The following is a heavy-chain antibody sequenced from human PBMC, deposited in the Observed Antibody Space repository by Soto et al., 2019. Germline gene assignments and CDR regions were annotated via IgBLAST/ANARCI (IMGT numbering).Heavy chain of an antibody. CDR2: IIPIFGTA. CDR3: ARAPLVLRYFDWLDKFDP. CDR1: GGTFSSYS. V-gene: IGHV1-69*06. Sequence: ASVKVSCKSSGGTFSSYSMSWVREAPGQGLEWMGGIIPIFGTANYAQKFQGRVTITADKSTSTAYMELSSLRSEDTAVYYCARAPLVLRYFDWLDKFDPWGQGTLVTVSS. J-gene: IGHJ5*02. D-gene: IGHD3-9*01.